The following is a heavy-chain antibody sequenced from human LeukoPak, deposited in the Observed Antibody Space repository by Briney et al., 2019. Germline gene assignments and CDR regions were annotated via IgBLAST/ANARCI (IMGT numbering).Heavy chain of an antibody. D-gene: IGHD3-22*01. Sequence: VASVKVSCKASGYTFTSYGISWVRQAPGQGLEWLGRITVYNGYTNYAQKLQGRVTMTTDTSTSTAYMELRSLRSDDTAVYYCARVDDSSAYSQGTFDPWGQGTLVTVSS. CDR1: GYTFTSYG. CDR3: ARVDDSSAYSQGTFDP. J-gene: IGHJ5*02. V-gene: IGHV1-18*01. CDR2: ITVYNGYT.